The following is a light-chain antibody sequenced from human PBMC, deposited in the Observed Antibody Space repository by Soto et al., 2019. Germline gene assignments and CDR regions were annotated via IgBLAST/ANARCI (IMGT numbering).Light chain of an antibody. CDR1: SSIIGSYD. V-gene: IGLV1-51*01. Sequence: QSVLTQPPSVSAAPGQKVTISCSGSSSIIGSYDISWYQQLPGTAPKLLIYDDDKRPSGIPDRFSGSKSGTSATLGITGLQTGDEADYYCGAWDSSLGAQVFGGGTKLTVL. J-gene: IGLJ2*01. CDR2: DDD. CDR3: GAWDSSLGAQV.